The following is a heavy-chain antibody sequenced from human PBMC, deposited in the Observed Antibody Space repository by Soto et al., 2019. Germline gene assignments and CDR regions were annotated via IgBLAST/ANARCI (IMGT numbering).Heavy chain of an antibody. V-gene: IGHV3-23*01. CDR1: GFTFSSYA. J-gene: IGHJ4*02. CDR3: AKDRKGGVDAQFDY. D-gene: IGHD5-12*01. Sequence: EVQLLVPGGGLVQPGGSLRLSCASSGFTFSSYAMSWVRQAPGKGLEWVSAISGSGGSTYYADSVKGRFTISRDNSKNTLYLQTNGLRAEDTAVYYRAKDRKGGVDAQFDYWGQGTLVTVSS. CDR2: ISGSGGST.